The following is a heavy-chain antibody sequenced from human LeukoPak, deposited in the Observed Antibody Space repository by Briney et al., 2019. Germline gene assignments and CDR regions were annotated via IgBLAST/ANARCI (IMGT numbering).Heavy chain of an antibody. Sequence: GASVKVSCKASGYTLTGYYMHWVRQAPGQGLEWMGWINPNSGGTNYAQKFQGRVTMTRDTSISTAYMELSRLRSDDTAVYYCARGGVALSYYGMDVWGQGTTVTVSS. CDR2: INPNSGGT. CDR1: GYTLTGYY. CDR3: ARGGVALSYYGMDV. J-gene: IGHJ6*02. D-gene: IGHD2-8*01. V-gene: IGHV1-2*02.